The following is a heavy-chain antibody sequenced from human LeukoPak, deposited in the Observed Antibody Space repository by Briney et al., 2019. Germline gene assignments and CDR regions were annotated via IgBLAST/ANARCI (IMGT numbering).Heavy chain of an antibody. CDR1: GGTFSSYA. CDR3: ARDVSGWFDY. J-gene: IGHJ4*02. CDR2: IIPIFGTA. D-gene: IGHD6-19*01. Sequence: ASVKVSCKASGGTFSSYAISWVRQAPGQGLEWMGGIIPIFGTANYAQKFQGRVTITADESTNTAYMELRSLRSEDTAVYYCARDVSGWFDYWGQGTLVTVSS. V-gene: IGHV1-69*13.